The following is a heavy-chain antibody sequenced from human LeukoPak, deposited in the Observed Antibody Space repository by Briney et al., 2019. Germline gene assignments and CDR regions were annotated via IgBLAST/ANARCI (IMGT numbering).Heavy chain of an antibody. Sequence: GGSLRLSCAASGFTFSSYGMLWVRQAPGKGLEWVAVISYDGSNKYYADSVKGRFTISRDNSKNTLYLQMNSLRAEDTAVYYCAKDLTGGGEFDPWGQGTLVTVSS. CDR1: GFTFSSYG. CDR3: AKDLTGGGEFDP. CDR2: ISYDGSNK. V-gene: IGHV3-30*18. D-gene: IGHD3-16*01. J-gene: IGHJ5*02.